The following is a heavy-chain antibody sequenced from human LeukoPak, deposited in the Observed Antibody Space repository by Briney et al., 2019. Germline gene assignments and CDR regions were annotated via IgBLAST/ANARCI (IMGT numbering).Heavy chain of an antibody. CDR3: AKTGAVLIVYYFDS. CDR2: ISSSSSYI. D-gene: IGHD3-22*01. Sequence: GGSLRLSCAASGFTFSSYSMNWVRQAPGKGLEWVSSISSSSSYIYYADSAKGRFTISRDNAKNSLYLQMNSLRAEDTAVYYCAKTGAVLIVYYFDSWGQGTLVTVSS. V-gene: IGHV3-21*04. CDR1: GFTFSSYS. J-gene: IGHJ4*02.